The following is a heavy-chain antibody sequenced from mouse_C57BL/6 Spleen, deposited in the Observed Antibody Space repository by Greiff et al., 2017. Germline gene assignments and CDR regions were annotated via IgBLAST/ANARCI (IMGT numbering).Heavy chain of an antibody. CDR3: ARNGDGGYYAMDY. J-gene: IGHJ4*01. V-gene: IGHV1-19*01. CDR2: INPYNGGT. CDR1: GYTFTDYY. D-gene: IGHD2-3*01. Sequence: VQLKQSGPVLVKPGASVKMSCKASGYTFTDYYMNWVKQSHGKSLEWIGVINPYNGGTSYNQKFKGKATLTVDKSSSTAYMELNSLTSEDSAVYYCARNGDGGYYAMDYWGQGTSVTVSS.